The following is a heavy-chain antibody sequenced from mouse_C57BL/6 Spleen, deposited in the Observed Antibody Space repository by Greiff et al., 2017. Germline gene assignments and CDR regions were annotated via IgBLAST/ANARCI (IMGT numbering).Heavy chain of an antibody. CDR2: ISYSGST. CDR1: GYSITSGYD. V-gene: IGHV3-1*01. D-gene: IGHD1-1*01. Sequence: DVKLQESGPGMVKPSQSLSLTCTVTGYSITSGYDWHWLRHFPGNKLEWMGYISYSGSTNYNPSLKSRISITHDTSKNHFFLKLNSVTTEDTATYYCSRGGGCGSLYYDAMDYWGQGTSVTVSA. J-gene: IGHJ4*01. CDR3: SRGGGCGSLYYDAMDY.